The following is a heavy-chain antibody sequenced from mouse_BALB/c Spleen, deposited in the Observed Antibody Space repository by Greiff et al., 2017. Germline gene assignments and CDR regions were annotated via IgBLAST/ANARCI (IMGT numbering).Heavy chain of an antibody. CDR1: GFAFSSYD. D-gene: IGHD2-4*01. Sequence: EVKLVESGGGLVKPGGSLKLSCAASGFAFSSYDMSWVRQTPGKRLEWVAYISSGGGSTYYPDTVKGRFTISSDNAKNTLYLQISSLKSEDTAMYYCARQNYDYAGFAYWGQGTLVTVSA. V-gene: IGHV5-12-1*01. CDR2: ISSGGGST. J-gene: IGHJ3*01. CDR3: ARQNYDYAGFAY.